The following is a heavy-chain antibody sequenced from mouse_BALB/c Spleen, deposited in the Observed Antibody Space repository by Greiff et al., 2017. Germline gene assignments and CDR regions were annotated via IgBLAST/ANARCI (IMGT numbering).Heavy chain of an antibody. D-gene: IGHD2-14*01. CDR2: ISSGSSTI. V-gene: IGHV5-17*02. CDR1: GFTFSSFG. Sequence: DVKLVESGGGLVQPGGSRKLSCAASGFTFSSFGMHWVRQAPEKGLEWVAYISSGSSTIYYADTVKGRFTISRDNPKNTLFLQMTSLRSEDTAMYYCARGEVPPFAYWGQGTLVTVSA. CDR3: ARGEVPPFAY. J-gene: IGHJ3*01.